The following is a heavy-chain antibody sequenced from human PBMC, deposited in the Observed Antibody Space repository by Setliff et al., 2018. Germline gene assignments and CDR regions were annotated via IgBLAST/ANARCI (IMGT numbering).Heavy chain of an antibody. D-gene: IGHD3-22*01. CDR2: INHSGST. Sequence: SETLSLTCTVSGGSISSYYWSWIRQPAGKGLEWIGEINHSGSTNYNPSLKSRVTISVDTSKNQFSLKLSSVTAADTAVYYCARYYDSSGYYDADFDYWGQGTLVTVSS. J-gene: IGHJ4*02. CDR3: ARYYDSSGYYDADFDY. V-gene: IGHV4-34*01. CDR1: GGSISSYY.